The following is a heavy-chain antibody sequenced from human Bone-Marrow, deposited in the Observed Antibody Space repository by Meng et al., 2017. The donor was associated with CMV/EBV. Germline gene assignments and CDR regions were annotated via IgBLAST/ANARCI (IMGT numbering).Heavy chain of an antibody. CDR3: ARVLDFWSGYYFDY. CDR1: GGSISSSSYY. CDR2: IYYSGST. J-gene: IGHJ4*02. Sequence: GSLRLSCTVSGGSISSSSYYWGWIRQPPGKGLEWIGSIYYSGSTYYNPSLKSRVTISVDTSKNQFSLKLSSVTAADTAVYYCARVLDFWSGYYFDYWGQGTLVTVSS. V-gene: IGHV4-39*07. D-gene: IGHD3-3*01.